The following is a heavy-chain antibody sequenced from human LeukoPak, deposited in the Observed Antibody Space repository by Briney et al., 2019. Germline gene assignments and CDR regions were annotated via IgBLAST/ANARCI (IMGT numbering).Heavy chain of an antibody. D-gene: IGHD6-6*01. Sequence: PSETLSLTCNVSGASISSYYWSWVRQPPGKGLEWIWYIYTSGSTNYNPSLKSRVTISLDMSKNQFSLKMSSVTAADTAVYYCARLAGSSSSDYWGQGTLVTVSS. CDR1: GASISSYY. V-gene: IGHV4-4*09. J-gene: IGHJ4*02. CDR3: ARLAGSSSSDY. CDR2: IYTSGST.